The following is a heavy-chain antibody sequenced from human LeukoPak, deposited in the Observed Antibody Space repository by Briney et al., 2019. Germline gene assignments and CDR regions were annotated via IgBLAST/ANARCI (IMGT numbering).Heavy chain of an antibody. CDR3: ASGVRGYCSGGSCYSGGY. CDR2: ISYDGSNK. Sequence: PGGSLRLSCAASGFTFSSYGMHWVRQAPGKGLEWVAVISYDGSNKYYADSVKGRFTISRDNAKNSLYLQMNSLRAEDTALYYCASGVRGYCSGGSCYSGGYWGQGTLVTVSS. CDR1: GFTFSSYG. V-gene: IGHV3-30*03. D-gene: IGHD2-15*01. J-gene: IGHJ4*02.